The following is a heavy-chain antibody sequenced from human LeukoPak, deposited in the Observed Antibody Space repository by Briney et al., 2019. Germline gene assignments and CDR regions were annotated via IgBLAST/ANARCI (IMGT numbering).Heavy chain of an antibody. CDR3: AKDRDIAVRPYYFDY. CDR1: GSTFSSYA. J-gene: IGHJ4*02. D-gene: IGHD6-6*01. V-gene: IGHV3-23*01. CDR2: MSGSGGRT. Sequence: GGSLRLSCAASGSTFSSYAMSWVRQAPGKGLEWVSGMSGSGGRTYYADSVKGRFTISRDNSKNTLSLQMNSLRAEDTAVYYCAKDRDIAVRPYYFDYWGQGTLVTVSS.